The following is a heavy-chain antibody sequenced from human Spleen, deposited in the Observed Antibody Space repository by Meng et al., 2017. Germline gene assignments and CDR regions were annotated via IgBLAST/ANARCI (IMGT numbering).Heavy chain of an antibody. CDR1: ASTCTGFG. D-gene: IGHD3-10*01. CDR3: SRGTPGRRYADY. Sequence: HVQLPQVGGELKQPGASLMVSCKASASTCTGFGVCWVRQTRGQGLEWMAWLGAHPGDTSFAPKFLGRVTVTADTATATAYMELRSLRSDDTAVYYCSRGTPGRRYADYWGQGTLVTVSS. J-gene: IGHJ4*02. V-gene: IGHV1-18*01. CDR2: LGAHPGDT.